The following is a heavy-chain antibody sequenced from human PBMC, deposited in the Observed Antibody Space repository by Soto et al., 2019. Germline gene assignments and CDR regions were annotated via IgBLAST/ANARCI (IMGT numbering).Heavy chain of an antibody. J-gene: IGHJ4*02. CDR3: AKDLGYSYGYGPVDY. Sequence: EVQLLESGGGLVQPGGSLRLSCAASGFTFSSYAMSWVRQAPGKGLEWVSAISGSGGSTYYADSVKGRFTISRDNSKNTLYLQMTSLRAEDPAVYYCAKDLGYSYGYGPVDYWGQGTLVTVSS. CDR1: GFTFSSYA. D-gene: IGHD5-18*01. V-gene: IGHV3-23*01. CDR2: ISGSGGST.